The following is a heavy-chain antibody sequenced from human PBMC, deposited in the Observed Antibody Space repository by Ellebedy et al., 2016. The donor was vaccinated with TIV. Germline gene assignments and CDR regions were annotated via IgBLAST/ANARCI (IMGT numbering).Heavy chain of an antibody. J-gene: IGHJ4*02. D-gene: IGHD3-10*01. CDR1: GYPFIDYY. Sequence: ASVKVSCKSSGYPFIDYYMHWVRQAPGQGLEWMGWINPKSGDTKYAQKSQGRVTMTRDTSISTAYMDLSSLKFDDTAVYYCARAPWGSGRYYNDYWGQGTLLTVSS. V-gene: IGHV1-2*02. CDR3: ARAPWGSGRYYNDY. CDR2: INPKSGDT.